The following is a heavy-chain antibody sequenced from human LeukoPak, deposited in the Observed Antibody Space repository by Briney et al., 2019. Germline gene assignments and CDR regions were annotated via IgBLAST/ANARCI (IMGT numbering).Heavy chain of an antibody. CDR1: GCTFSNYA. Sequence: GGSLRLSCAASGCTFSNYAMHWVRQAPGKGLTWLAVISYDGTNKYYAASVKGRFTISRDNSNNMVYLEMDSLRFEDTALYYCARDLRITFFGVVTATGGLDSWGQGTLVTVSS. CDR2: ISYDGTNK. D-gene: IGHD3-3*01. J-gene: IGHJ4*02. V-gene: IGHV3-30*04. CDR3: ARDLRITFFGVVTATGGLDS.